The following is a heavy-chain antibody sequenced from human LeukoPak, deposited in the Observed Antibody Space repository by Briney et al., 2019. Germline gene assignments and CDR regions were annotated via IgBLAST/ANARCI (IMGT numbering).Heavy chain of an antibody. CDR3: AKGTVLWFGELFDYFDY. V-gene: IGHV3-30*18. Sequence: PGRSLRLSCAASGFTFSSYGMHWVRQAPGKGLEWVAVISYDGSNKYYADSVKGRFTISRDNSKNTLYLQMNSLRAEDTAVYYCAKGTVLWFGELFDYFDYWGQGTLVTVSS. CDR2: ISYDGSNK. J-gene: IGHJ4*02. CDR1: GFTFSSYG. D-gene: IGHD3-10*01.